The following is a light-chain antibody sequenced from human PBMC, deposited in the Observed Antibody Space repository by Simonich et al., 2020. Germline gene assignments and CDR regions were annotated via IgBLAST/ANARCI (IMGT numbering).Light chain of an antibody. CDR2: EVS. CDR3: IQSIQLPLT. V-gene: IGKV2D-29*01. CDR1: QSLLHRNGYNY. J-gene: IGKJ4*01. Sequence: DIVMTQSPLSLPVTPGEPASISCRSSQSLLHRNGYNYLDWYLQKPGQPPQLLVYEVSNRFSGVPDRFSGSGSGTDFTLKISRVEAEDVGVYYCIQSIQLPLTFGGGTKVEIK.